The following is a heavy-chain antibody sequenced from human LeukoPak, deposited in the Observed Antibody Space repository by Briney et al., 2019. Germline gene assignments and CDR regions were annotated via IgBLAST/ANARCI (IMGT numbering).Heavy chain of an antibody. Sequence: SETLSLTCPVSGGSISSYYWSWIRQPPGKGLEWIGHVFYTGTTKYHPSLKSRIAISVDTSSNQFSLKLRSVTTADTAVYYCARGITVTTTSDHLDFWGQGILVTVPS. J-gene: IGHJ4*02. CDR1: GGSISSYY. D-gene: IGHD4-17*01. CDR2: VFYTGTT. V-gene: IGHV4-59*01. CDR3: ARGITVTTTSDHLDF.